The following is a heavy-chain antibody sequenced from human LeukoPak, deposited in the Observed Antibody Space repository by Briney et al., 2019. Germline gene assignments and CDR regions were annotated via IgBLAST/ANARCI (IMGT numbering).Heavy chain of an antibody. D-gene: IGHD3-22*01. CDR1: GFTVSSNY. V-gene: IGHV3-48*02. Sequence: GGPLRLSCAASGFTVSSNYMNWVRQAPGKGLEWISYITSSSSTIYYADSVKGRFTISRDNAKNSLFLQMNSLRDEDTAVYHCAISDSLWGQGTLVTVSS. J-gene: IGHJ4*02. CDR2: ITSSSSTI. CDR3: AISDSL.